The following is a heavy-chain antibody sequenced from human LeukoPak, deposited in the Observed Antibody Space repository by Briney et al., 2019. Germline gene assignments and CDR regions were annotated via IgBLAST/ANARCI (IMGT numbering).Heavy chain of an antibody. Sequence: ASVKVSCKASGYTFTSYYMHWVRQAPGQGLEWMGIINPSGGSASYAQKFQGRVTITRDMSTSTAYMELSSLRSEDTAVYYCAAEGTMVRGVIPHYYYGMDVWGKGTTVTVSS. J-gene: IGHJ6*04. D-gene: IGHD3-10*01. V-gene: IGHV1-46*01. CDR1: GYTFTSYY. CDR3: AAEGTMVRGVIPHYYYGMDV. CDR2: INPSGGSA.